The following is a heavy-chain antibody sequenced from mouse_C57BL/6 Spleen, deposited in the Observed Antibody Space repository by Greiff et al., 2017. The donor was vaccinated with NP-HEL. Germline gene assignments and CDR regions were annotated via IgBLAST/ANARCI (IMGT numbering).Heavy chain of an antibody. CDR2: IYPGSGNT. CDR3: ASPFYYGYDGYFDY. J-gene: IGHJ2*01. V-gene: IGHV1-76*01. CDR1: GYTFTDYY. D-gene: IGHD2-2*01. Sequence: VQLKQSGAELVRPGASVKLSCKASGYTFTDYYINWVKQRPGQGLEWIARIYPGSGNTYYNEKFKVKATLTAEQSSSTAYMQLSSLTSEDSAVYFCASPFYYGYDGYFDYWGQGTTLTVSS.